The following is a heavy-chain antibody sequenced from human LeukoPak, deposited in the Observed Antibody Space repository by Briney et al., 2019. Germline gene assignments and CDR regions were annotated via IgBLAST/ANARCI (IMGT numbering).Heavy chain of an antibody. J-gene: IGHJ6*02. CDR3: AKATLGGPYYYYGMDV. CDR2: ISYDGSNK. Sequence: GGSLRLSCAASGFTFSSHGMHWVRQAPGKGLEWVAVISYDGSNKYYADSVKGRFTISRDNSKNTLYLQMNSLRAEDTAVYYCAKATLGGPYYYYGMDVWGQGTTVTVSS. CDR1: GFTFSSHG. V-gene: IGHV3-30*18. D-gene: IGHD4-23*01.